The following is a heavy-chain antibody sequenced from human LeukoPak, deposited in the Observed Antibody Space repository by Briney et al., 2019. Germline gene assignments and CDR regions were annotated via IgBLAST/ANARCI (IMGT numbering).Heavy chain of an antibody. CDR1: GGSISSSRYY. D-gene: IGHD1-14*01. CDR2: SYYAGGA. J-gene: IGHJ3*02. V-gene: IGHV4-39*01. CDR3: ATTDLGPCSSSRCPEDAFDI. Sequence: SETLSLTCTVSGGSISSSRYYWAWIRQPPGKGLEWIGNSYYAGGAHYNPSLKSRALISLDTSKKEISLRLTSVTAADTARYYCATTDLGPCSSSRCPEDAFDIWGRGTMVAVSS.